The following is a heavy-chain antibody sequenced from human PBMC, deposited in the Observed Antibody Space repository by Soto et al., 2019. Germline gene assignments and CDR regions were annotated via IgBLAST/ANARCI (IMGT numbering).Heavy chain of an antibody. Sequence: GGSLRLSCAASGFTFSDHYMSWIRQAPGKGLEWISYINPTGSYTHYADSVRGRFIISRDNADNSLYLQMDSLRAEDTALYYCARGHHSMDVWGQGATVTVSS. CDR3: ARGHHSMDV. CDR1: GFTFSDHY. CDR2: INPTGSYT. J-gene: IGHJ6*02. V-gene: IGHV3-11*06.